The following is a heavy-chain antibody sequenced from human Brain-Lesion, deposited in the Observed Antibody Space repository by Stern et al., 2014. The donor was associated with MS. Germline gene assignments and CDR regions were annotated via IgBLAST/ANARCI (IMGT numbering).Heavy chain of an antibody. J-gene: IGHJ4*02. CDR3: ARETGGYTYGDTDFFDY. CDR2: IYSSGST. CDR1: GGSISSGSFY. V-gene: IGHV4-61*02. Sequence: QVQLVQSGPGLVKPSQTLSLTCIVSGGSISSGSFYWNWIRQPAGKGLEWIGRIYSSGSTNYNPYLKSRVTISGDTSKNQFSLEVISMTAADTAVYYCARETGGYTYGDTDFFDYWGQGALVTVSS. D-gene: IGHD5-18*01.